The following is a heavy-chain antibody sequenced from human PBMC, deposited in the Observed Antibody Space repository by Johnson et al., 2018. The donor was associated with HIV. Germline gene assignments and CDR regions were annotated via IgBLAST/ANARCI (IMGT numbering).Heavy chain of an antibody. CDR1: GFTFSRYA. Sequence: QVQLVGSGGGVVQPGRSLRLSCVASGFTFSRYAVHWFRQAPGKGLEWVAIITHDGSKKYYADSVQGRFTISRDDSKNTLYLQMNSLRAGDTAVYYCARGGVTGEDHAFDIWGQGTMVTVSS. CDR2: ITHDGSKK. CDR3: ARGGVTGEDHAFDI. J-gene: IGHJ3*02. D-gene: IGHD7-27*01. V-gene: IGHV3-30*04.